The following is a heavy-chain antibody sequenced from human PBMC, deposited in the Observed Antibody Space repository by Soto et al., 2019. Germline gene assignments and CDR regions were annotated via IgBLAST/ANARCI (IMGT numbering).Heavy chain of an antibody. J-gene: IGHJ3*02. CDR1: GFTFSSYA. V-gene: IGHV3-23*01. D-gene: IGHD2-15*01. Sequence: EVQLLESGGGLVQPGGSLRLSCAASGFTFSSYALSWVRQAPGKGLEWVSAISGSGGSTYYADSVKGRFTISRDNSKNTLDLQMNSLRADDTAVYYCEKDHRSGVPLDAFDILGQGTMVTVSS. CDR3: EKDHRSGVPLDAFDI. CDR2: ISGSGGST.